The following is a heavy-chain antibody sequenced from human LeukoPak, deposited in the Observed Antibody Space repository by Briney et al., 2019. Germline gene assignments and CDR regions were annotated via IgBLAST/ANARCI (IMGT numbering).Heavy chain of an antibody. CDR1: GGTFSSYA. J-gene: IGHJ6*03. Sequence: SVKVSCKASGGTFSSYAISWVRQAPGQGLEWMGGIIPIFGTANYAQKFQGRVTITADQSTGTAYMELSSLRSEDTAVYYCARSIAAAGQYYYYYYYMDVWGKGTTVTISS. CDR3: ARSIAAAGQYYYYYYYMDV. CDR2: IIPIFGTA. D-gene: IGHD6-13*01. V-gene: IGHV1-69*13.